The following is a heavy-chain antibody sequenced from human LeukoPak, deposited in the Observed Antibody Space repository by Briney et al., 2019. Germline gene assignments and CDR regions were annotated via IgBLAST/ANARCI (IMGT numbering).Heavy chain of an antibody. CDR3: ARWTTTYLDY. Sequence: ASVKVSCKASGYTFTGYYMHWVRQAPGQGLEWMGWINPNSGGANYAQKFQGWVTMTRDTSISTAYMELSSLRSEDTAVYYCARWTTTYLDYWGQGTLVTVSS. D-gene: IGHD4-11*01. J-gene: IGHJ4*02. CDR1: GYTFTGYY. CDR2: INPNSGGA. V-gene: IGHV1-2*04.